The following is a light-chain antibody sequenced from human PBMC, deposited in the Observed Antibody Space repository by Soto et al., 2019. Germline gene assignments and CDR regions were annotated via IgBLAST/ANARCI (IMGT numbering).Light chain of an antibody. CDR2: GAS. CDR1: QYIRTIY. V-gene: IGKV3-20*01. Sequence: ILLSKSAGTLCLYTGERATLSCRASQYIRTIYLAWYQQKPGKAPRLLIYGASSRAIGVPDRLSGSGSGTDFTLTISRLEPEDVAVSFCQQYGDSLTFGGGTKVDIK. J-gene: IGKJ4*01. CDR3: QQYGDSLT.